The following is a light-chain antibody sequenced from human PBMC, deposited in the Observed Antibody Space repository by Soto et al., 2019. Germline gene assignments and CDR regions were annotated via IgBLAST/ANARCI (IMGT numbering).Light chain of an antibody. CDR1: QSISRTY. V-gene: IGKV3-20*01. Sequence: EIVLTQSPGTLSLSPGERATLSCRASQSISRTYLLWYQQKPGQAPRLLIYGASSRATGIPDRFSGSGSGTDFTLTISRLEPEDFAVYYCQQCGSSPWTFGQGTKVEIK. J-gene: IGKJ1*01. CDR3: QQCGSSPWT. CDR2: GAS.